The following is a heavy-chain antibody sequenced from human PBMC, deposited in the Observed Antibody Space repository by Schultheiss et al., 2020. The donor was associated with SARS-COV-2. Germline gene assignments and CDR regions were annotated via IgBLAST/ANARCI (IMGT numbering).Heavy chain of an antibody. Sequence: GGSLRLSCAASGLTFSGSAMHWVRQASGRGLEWVARIRSKANNYETAYAASVKGRFTISRDDSKNTAYLQMNSLKTEDTAVYYCARDRDQSYDILTGYYRGYFDPWGQGTLVTVSS. J-gene: IGHJ5*02. CDR3: ARDRDQSYDILTGYYRGYFDP. CDR1: GLTFSGSA. D-gene: IGHD3-9*01. CDR2: IRSKANNYET. V-gene: IGHV3-73*01.